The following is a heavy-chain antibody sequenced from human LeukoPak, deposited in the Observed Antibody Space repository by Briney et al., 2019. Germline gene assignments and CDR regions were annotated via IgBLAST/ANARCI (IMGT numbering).Heavy chain of an antibody. Sequence: ASVKVSCKASGYTFTSYYMHWVRQAPGQGLEWMGIINPSGGSTSYAQKFQGRVTMTRDTSISTAYMELSRLRSDDTAVYYCARDLLERRGWNWFDPWGQGTLVTVSS. CDR1: GYTFTSYY. CDR3: ARDLLERRGWNWFDP. J-gene: IGHJ5*02. D-gene: IGHD1-1*01. CDR2: INPSGGST. V-gene: IGHV1-46*01.